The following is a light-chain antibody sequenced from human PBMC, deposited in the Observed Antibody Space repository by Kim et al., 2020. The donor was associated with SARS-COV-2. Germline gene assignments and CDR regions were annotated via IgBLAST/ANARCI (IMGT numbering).Light chain of an antibody. CDR1: SSDVGSYNL. J-gene: IGLJ2*01. Sequence: QSALTQPASVSGSPGQSITISYIGTSSDVGSYNLVSWYQHHPGKAPKLMIYEVSKRPSGVSNRFSGSKSGNTASLTISGLQAEDEADYYCCSYAGSSTLVFGGGTQLTVL. CDR3: CSYAGSSTLV. V-gene: IGLV2-23*02. CDR2: EVS.